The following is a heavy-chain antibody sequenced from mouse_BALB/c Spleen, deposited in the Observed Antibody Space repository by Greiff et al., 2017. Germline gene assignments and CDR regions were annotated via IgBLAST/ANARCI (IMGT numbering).Heavy chain of an antibody. D-gene: IGHD2-14*01. CDR3: ARSFYYRSFDY. CDR2: ILPGSGST. CDR1: GYTFSSYW. J-gene: IGHJ2*01. Sequence: QVQLQQSGAELMKPGASVKISCKATGYTFSSYWIEWVKQRPGHGLEWIGEILPGSGSTNYNEKFKGKATFTADTSSNTAYMQLSSLTSEDSAVYYCARSFYYRSFDYWGQGTTLTVSS. V-gene: IGHV1-9*01.